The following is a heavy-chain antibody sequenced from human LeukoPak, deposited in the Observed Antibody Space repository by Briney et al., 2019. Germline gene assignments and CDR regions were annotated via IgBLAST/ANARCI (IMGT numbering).Heavy chain of an antibody. CDR2: MSSDGSKK. Sequence: GGSLRLSCAASGFTFSSYAMHWVRQAPGKGLEWVAVMSSDGSKKYYADSVKGRFTISRDNSKNTLYLQMNSLRAEDTAVYYCATHLTGDRYYFDYWGQGTLVTVSS. CDR3: ATHLTGDRYYFDY. J-gene: IGHJ4*02. V-gene: IGHV3-30-3*01. CDR1: GFTFSSYA. D-gene: IGHD7-27*01.